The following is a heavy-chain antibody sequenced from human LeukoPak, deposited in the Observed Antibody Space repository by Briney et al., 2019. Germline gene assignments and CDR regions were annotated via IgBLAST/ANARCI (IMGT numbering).Heavy chain of an antibody. CDR1: GGSFSGYY. CDR3: ARDHDYYDNFDP. CDR2: INHSGST. D-gene: IGHD3-22*01. V-gene: IGHV4-34*01. Sequence: SETLSLTCAVYGGSFSGYYWSWIRQPPGKGLEWIGEINHSGSTNYNPSLKSRVTISVDTSKNQFSLKLSSVTVADTAVYYCARDHDYYDNFDPWGQGTLVTASS. J-gene: IGHJ5*02.